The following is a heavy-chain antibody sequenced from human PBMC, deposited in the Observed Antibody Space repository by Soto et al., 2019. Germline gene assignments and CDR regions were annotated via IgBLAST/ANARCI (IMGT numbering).Heavy chain of an antibody. Sequence: PSETLSLTCTVSGGSISSYYWSWIRQPPGKGLEWIGYIYYSGSTNYNPSLKSRVNISVDTSKNQLSLKLSSVTAADTAVYYCARSDLSSYSYGSGSPPEVDAFDIWGQGTMVTVSS. CDR1: GGSISSYY. CDR3: ARSDLSSYSYGSGSPPEVDAFDI. CDR2: IYYSGST. J-gene: IGHJ3*02. V-gene: IGHV4-59*08. D-gene: IGHD3-10*01.